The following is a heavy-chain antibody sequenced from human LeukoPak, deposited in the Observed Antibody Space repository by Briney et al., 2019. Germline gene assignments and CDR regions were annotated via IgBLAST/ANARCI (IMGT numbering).Heavy chain of an antibody. CDR3: ARGPGGSGTRPPYTFYYGMDV. CDR1: GFTFSNAW. D-gene: IGHD3-10*01. V-gene: IGHV4-59*08. Sequence: PGGSLRLSCAASGFTFSNAWMSWVRQAPGKGLEWVGYIYYRGSTNYNPSLKSRVTISVDTSKNQFSLRLSSVTAADTAVYYCARGPGGSGTRPPYTFYYGMDVWGQGTTVTVSS. J-gene: IGHJ6*02. CDR2: IYYRGST.